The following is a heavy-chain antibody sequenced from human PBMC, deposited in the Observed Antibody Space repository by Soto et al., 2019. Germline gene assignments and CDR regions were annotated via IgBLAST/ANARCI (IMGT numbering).Heavy chain of an antibody. CDR2: IYYSGST. D-gene: IGHD3-3*01. CDR1: VGSISSYY. V-gene: IGHV4-59*08. Sequence: SETLSLTCTVSVGSISSYYWSWIRQPPGKGLEWIGYIYYSGSTNYNPSLKSRVTISVDTSKNQFSLKLSSVTAADTAVYYCARLSTITIFGVVTTNWFDPWGQGTLVTVSS. CDR3: ARLSTITIFGVVTTNWFDP. J-gene: IGHJ5*02.